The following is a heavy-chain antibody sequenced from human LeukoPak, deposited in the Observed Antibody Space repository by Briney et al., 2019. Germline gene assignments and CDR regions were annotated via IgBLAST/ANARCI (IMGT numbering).Heavy chain of an antibody. D-gene: IGHD1-7*01. V-gene: IGHV1-18*01. CDR3: ARGRDWNYAFDY. CDR1: GDTFTSYG. CDR2: ISTYNDNT. Sequence: ASVKVSCKASGDTFTSYGITWVRQAPGQGLEWMGWISTYNDNTNYAQKLQGRVTMTTDTSTSTAYMELRSLKSDDTAVYYCARGRDWNYAFDYWGQGTLVTVSS. J-gene: IGHJ4*02.